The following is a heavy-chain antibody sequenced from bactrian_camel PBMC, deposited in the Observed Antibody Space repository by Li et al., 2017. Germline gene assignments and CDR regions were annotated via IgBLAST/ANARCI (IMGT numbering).Heavy chain of an antibody. Sequence: VQLVESGGGSVEARGSLRLSCIHSGGPYAGHCMGWLRQAPGKEREGVASVDSVGRTTYAGSVKGRFTISKDDAKNTLYLQMKSLKSEDTAMYYCAADRGYCSYGLRAFQYNYWGQGTQVTVS. V-gene: IGHV3S53*01. D-gene: IGHD2*01. CDR3: AADRGYCSYGLRAFQYNY. J-gene: IGHJ4*01. CDR2: VDSVGRT. CDR1: GGPYAGHC.